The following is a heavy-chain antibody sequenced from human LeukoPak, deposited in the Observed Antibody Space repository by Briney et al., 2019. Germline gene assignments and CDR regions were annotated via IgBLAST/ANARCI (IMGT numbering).Heavy chain of an antibody. CDR2: IWYDGSNK. CDR1: GFTFSRFG. V-gene: IGHV3-33*01. D-gene: IGHD1-26*01. J-gene: IGHJ3*01. Sequence: GRSLRLSCAASGFTFSRFGMHWVRQAPGKGLEWVAFIWYDGSNKYYADSVKGRFTVSRDNSKDTLYLQMNSLRAEDTAIYHCARDIEISTWGLGTMVTVSS. CDR3: ARDIEIST.